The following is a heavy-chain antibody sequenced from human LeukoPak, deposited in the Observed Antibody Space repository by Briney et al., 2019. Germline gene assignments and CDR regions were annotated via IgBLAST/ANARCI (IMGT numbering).Heavy chain of an antibody. V-gene: IGHV3-7*04. Sequence: PGGSLRLSCSASGFTFRGFWMTWVRQAPGKGLELVANIKEDGSDANYVDAVKGRFTISRDNAKDSLYLQMNSVRPEDTAVYYCARDIPYGLSYFDYWGQGTLVTVSS. CDR2: IKEDGSDA. D-gene: IGHD2-2*02. CDR3: ARDIPYGLSYFDY. J-gene: IGHJ4*02. CDR1: GFTFRGFW.